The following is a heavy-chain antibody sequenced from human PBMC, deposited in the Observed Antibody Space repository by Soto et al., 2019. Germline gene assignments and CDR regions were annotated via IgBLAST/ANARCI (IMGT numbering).Heavy chain of an antibody. J-gene: IGHJ4*02. D-gene: IGHD5-18*01. V-gene: IGHV4-59*08. CDR3: ARRYGSVVDY. CDR1: GGSISSYY. Sequence: QVQLQESGPGLVKPSETLSLTCTVSGGSISSYYWSWIRQPPGKGLEWIGYIYYSGSTNYNPSLKSRFNISVDTSNTQFSLKLSSVTAADTAVYYCARRYGSVVDYWGQGTLVTVSS. CDR2: IYYSGST.